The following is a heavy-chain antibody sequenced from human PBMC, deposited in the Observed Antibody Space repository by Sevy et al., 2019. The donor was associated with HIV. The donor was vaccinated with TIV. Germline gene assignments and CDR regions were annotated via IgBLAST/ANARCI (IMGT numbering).Heavy chain of an antibody. CDR3: ARDRYYYDSSGYYGMLGYYYYYGMDV. Sequence: GGSLRLSCAASGFTFSSYWMSWVRQAPGKGLEWVANIKQDGSEKYYVDSVKGRFTISRDNAKNSLYLQMNSLRAEDTAVYYRARDRYYYDSSGYYGMLGYYYYYGMDVWGQGTTVTVSS. CDR1: GFTFSSYW. CDR2: IKQDGSEK. D-gene: IGHD3-22*01. V-gene: IGHV3-7*01. J-gene: IGHJ6*02.